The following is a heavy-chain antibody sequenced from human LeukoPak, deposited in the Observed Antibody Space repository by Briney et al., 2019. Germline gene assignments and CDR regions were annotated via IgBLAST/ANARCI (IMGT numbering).Heavy chain of an antibody. CDR2: SRGNGDT. Sequence: KPSETLSLTCTVSGGSISSFYWSWIRQPPGMGLEWIGYSRGNGDTIYNPSLKSRVTISVDTSKNQCSLKLTSVTAADTAVYYCARHRAYDSGTYYRWFDPWGPGTLVTVSS. V-gene: IGHV4-59*08. CDR3: ARHRAYDSGTYYRWFDP. J-gene: IGHJ5*02. D-gene: IGHD3-22*01. CDR1: GGSISSFY.